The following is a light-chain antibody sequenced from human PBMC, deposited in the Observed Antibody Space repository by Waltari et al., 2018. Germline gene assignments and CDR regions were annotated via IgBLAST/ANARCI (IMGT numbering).Light chain of an antibody. CDR1: ALPNKN. J-gene: IGLJ2*01. CDR3: YSTDRTGKQRV. CDR2: EDN. V-gene: IGLV3-10*01. Sequence: SYELTQPPSVSVSPGQTARITCSGDALPNKNGYWYQKKSGQAPVLVIYEDNKRRSGIPERFSGSSSGTMVTLTISGAQVEDEGDYYCYSTDRTGKQRVFGGGTKLTVL.